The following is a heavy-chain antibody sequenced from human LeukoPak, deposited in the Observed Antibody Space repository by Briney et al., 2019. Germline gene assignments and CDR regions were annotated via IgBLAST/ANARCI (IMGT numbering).Heavy chain of an antibody. CDR3: ARSPWFGESRPNWFDP. CDR1: GYNFINYW. V-gene: IGHV5-51*01. CDR2: IYPGDSDT. J-gene: IGHJ5*02. Sequence: GESLKISCKGSGYNFINYWIGWVRQMPGKGLEWMGIIYPGDSDTRYSPSFQGQVTISADKSITTAYLQWSSLKASDTAMYYCARSPWFGESRPNWFDPWGQGTLVTVSS. D-gene: IGHD3-10*01.